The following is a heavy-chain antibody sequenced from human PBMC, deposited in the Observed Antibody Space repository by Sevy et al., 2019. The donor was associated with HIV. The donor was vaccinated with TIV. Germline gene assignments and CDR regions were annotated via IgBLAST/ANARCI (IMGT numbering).Heavy chain of an antibody. CDR3: AREGCTKPHDY. D-gene: IGHD2-8*01. V-gene: IGHV3-23*01. Sequence: GGSLRLSCAASGFTFSKYSTSWGRQPPGKGLEWVSTLSFGCGEINYADSVKGRFTISRDNSKSSVYLQMNNLRPEDTAVYYCAREGCTKPHDYWGQGTLVTVSS. CDR2: LSFGCGEI. CDR1: GFTFSKYS. J-gene: IGHJ4*02.